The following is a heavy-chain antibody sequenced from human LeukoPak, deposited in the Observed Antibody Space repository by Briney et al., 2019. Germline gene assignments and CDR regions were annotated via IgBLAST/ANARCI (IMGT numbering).Heavy chain of an antibody. V-gene: IGHV3-30*18. Sequence: PGGSLRLSCAAFGFTFSSYGMHWVRQAPGKGLEWVAVISYDGSNKYYADSVKGRFTISRDNSKNTLYLQMNSLRAEDTAVYYCAKDRIIYCDSSGYYAGPDYWGQGTLVTVSS. CDR1: GFTFSSYG. J-gene: IGHJ4*02. D-gene: IGHD3-22*01. CDR3: AKDRIIYCDSSGYYAGPDY. CDR2: ISYDGSNK.